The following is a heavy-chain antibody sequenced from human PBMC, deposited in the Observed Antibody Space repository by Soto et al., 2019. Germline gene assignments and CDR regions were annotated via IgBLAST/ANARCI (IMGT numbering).Heavy chain of an antibody. CDR2: LYPSGST. D-gene: IGHD1-1*01. J-gene: IGHJ4*02. Sequence: QVQLQESGPGLVRPSETLSLTCTVSGSSISTHYWAWIRQPPGKEMEWIGDLYPSGSTKDSPSFQSRLNMSIDTPKKQSSLQLSFLTAADTAVYYFARVVSLERPSYFDYWGQGTVVSVSS. CDR1: GSSISTHY. CDR3: ARVVSLERPSYFDY. V-gene: IGHV4-59*11.